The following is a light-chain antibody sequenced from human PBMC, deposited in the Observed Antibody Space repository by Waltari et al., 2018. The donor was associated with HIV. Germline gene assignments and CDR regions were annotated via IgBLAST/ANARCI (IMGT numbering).Light chain of an antibody. CDR1: EIGDKT. CDR2: DDL. V-gene: IGLV3-21*02. CDR3: QVWNTGHDQFVV. Sequence: SYELTQPPSVSVAPGQTAPIPCRETEIGDKTAHWYQQKSGQASGLVVYDDLDRPAGIPDRFSGSNSGDTATLTIIRVEPGDEADYYCQVWNTGHDQFVVFGGGTKLTVL. J-gene: IGLJ2*01.